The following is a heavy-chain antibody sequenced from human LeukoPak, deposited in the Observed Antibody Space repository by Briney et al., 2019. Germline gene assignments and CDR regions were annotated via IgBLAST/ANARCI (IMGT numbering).Heavy chain of an antibody. CDR3: ASLTYYYDSSGYTFDY. D-gene: IGHD3-22*01. CDR1: GYTFTGYS. CDR2: INPNSGGT. V-gene: IGHV1-2*02. Sequence: ASVKVSCKASGYTFTGYSMHWVRQAPGHGLEWLGWINPNSGGTNCAQKFPGRVTMTRDTSISTAYMELSRLRSDDTAVYYCASLTYYYDSSGYTFDYWGQGTLVTVSS. J-gene: IGHJ4*02.